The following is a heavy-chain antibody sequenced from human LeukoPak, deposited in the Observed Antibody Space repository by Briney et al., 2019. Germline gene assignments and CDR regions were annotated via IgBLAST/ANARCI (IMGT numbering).Heavy chain of an antibody. D-gene: IGHD3-10*01. CDR2: INPNSGGT. J-gene: IGHJ6*02. CDR1: GYTFTCYY. V-gene: IGHV1-2*02. Sequence: ASVTVSCKASGYTFTCYYMHWVRQAPGQGLEWMGWINPNSGGTNYAQKFQVRVTMTRDTSISTAYMELSRLRSDDTAVYYCARVRSSGDYPIGLYGMDVWGQGTTVSVSS. CDR3: ARVRSSGDYPIGLYGMDV.